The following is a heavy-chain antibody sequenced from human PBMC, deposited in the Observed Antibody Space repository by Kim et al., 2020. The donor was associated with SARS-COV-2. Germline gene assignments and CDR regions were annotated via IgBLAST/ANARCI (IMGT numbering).Heavy chain of an antibody. D-gene: IGHD2-2*01. CDR2: ITGSGGTT. CDR3: ATLLGYCSSTSCTIFDY. V-gene: IGHV3-23*01. J-gene: IGHJ4*02. CDR1: GFTFSSYA. Sequence: GGSLRLSFAASGFTFSSYAISWVRQAPGKGLEWVSAITGSGGTTYSADSVKGRFTISRDNSKNTLYLQMNSLRAEDTAVYYCATLLGYCSSTSCTIFDYWGQGTLVTVSS.